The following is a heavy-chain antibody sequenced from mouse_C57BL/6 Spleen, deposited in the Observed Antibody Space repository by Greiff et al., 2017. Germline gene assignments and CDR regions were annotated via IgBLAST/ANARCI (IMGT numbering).Heavy chain of an antibody. V-gene: IGHV1-15*01. CDR3: TKDYPQDY. Sequence: QVQLQQSGAELVRPGASVTLSCKASGYTFTDYEMHWVKQTPVHGLEWIGAIDPEAGGTAYNQKFKGKAILTADKSSRTAYMELGILTSEDSTVYYCTKDYPQDYWGQGTSVTVSS. CDR1: GYTFTDYE. CDR2: IDPEAGGT. J-gene: IGHJ4*01.